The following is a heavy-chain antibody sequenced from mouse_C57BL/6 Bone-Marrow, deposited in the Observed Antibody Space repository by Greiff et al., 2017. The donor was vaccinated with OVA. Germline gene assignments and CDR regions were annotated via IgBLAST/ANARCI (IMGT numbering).Heavy chain of an antibody. J-gene: IGHJ3*01. CDR2: ISSGGSYT. Sequence: EVKLVESGGDLVKPGGSLKLSCAASGFTFSSYGMSWVRQTPNKRLGWVATISSGGSYTYYPDSVKGRFTISRDNAKNTLYLQMSSLKSEDTAMYYCARHWEAYWGQGTLVTVSA. CDR1: GFTFSSYG. V-gene: IGHV5-6*01. CDR3: ARHWEAY. D-gene: IGHD4-1*01.